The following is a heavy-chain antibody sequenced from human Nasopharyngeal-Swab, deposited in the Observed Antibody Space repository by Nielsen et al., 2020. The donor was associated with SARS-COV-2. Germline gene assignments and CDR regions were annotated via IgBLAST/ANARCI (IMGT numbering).Heavy chain of an antibody. V-gene: IGHV2-5*02. CDR2: IFWGDDK. J-gene: IGHJ6*02. Sequence: PGKALEWLAVIFWGDDKWYSPSLEGRLTITKDTTKNQVVLRMTNVDPVDTGTYYCARVDVSGFYYYGLDVWGQGTTVTVSS. CDR3: ARVDVSGFYYYGLDV. D-gene: IGHD5-12*01.